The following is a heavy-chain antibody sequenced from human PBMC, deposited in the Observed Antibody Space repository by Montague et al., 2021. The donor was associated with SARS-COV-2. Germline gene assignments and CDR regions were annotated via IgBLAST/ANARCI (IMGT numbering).Heavy chain of an antibody. D-gene: IGHD3-10*01. J-gene: IGHJ5*02. V-gene: IGHV4-59*11. CDR3: ARAVSVRRAVNWFDP. Sequence: SETLSLTCTVSGGSMSDHYWAWIRHPPGTGLEWLAYIYYSGGINSNASLKSRVSMSVDTSKNQFSLKLTSVTAADTAVYYCARAVSVRRAVNWFDPWGQGTLVTVSS. CDR2: IYYSGGI. CDR1: GGSMSDHY.